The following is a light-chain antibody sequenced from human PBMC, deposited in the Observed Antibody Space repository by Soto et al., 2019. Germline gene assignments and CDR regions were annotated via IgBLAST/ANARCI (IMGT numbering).Light chain of an antibody. CDR1: QSIISY. V-gene: IGKV1-39*01. CDR3: QQSYRTPRT. J-gene: IGKJ1*01. CDR2: AAS. Sequence: DIQMTQSPSSLSASVGDIVTITCRASQSIISYLNWYQQKPGKAPKLLIYAASSLQSGVPSRFSGSGSGTDFTLTISSLQPEDFATYYCQQSYRTPRTFGQGTKVDSK.